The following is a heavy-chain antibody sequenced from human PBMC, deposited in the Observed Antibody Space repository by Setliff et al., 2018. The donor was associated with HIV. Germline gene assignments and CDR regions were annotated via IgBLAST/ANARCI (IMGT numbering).Heavy chain of an antibody. CDR1: GGSISSSSYY. J-gene: IGHJ4*02. CDR3: VRDLPPDY. Sequence: SETLSLTCTVSGGSISSSSYYWGWIRQPPGKGLEWIGNIYSGGTTYYNSSLRSRVTVSRDESENTMYLQMRSLRAEDTAVYYCVRDLPPDYWGQGTLVTVSS. CDR2: IYSGGTT. V-gene: IGHV4-39*01.